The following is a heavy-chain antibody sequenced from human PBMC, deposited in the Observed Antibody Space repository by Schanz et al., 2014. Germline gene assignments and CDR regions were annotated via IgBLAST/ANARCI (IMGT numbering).Heavy chain of an antibody. V-gene: IGHV1-3*01. CDR3: ARGYGDSPTDF. D-gene: IGHD4-17*01. CDR2: INAGTGNA. CDR1: GYSFTPFP. Sequence: QVQLVQSWAEVKGPGASVKVSCKASGYSFTPFPIHWVRQAPGQRLEWMGWINAGTGNAEYSQKFQGRVTITADRSTSTAYMELSSLRSEDTAVYYCARGYGDSPTDFWGQGTLVTVSS. J-gene: IGHJ4*02.